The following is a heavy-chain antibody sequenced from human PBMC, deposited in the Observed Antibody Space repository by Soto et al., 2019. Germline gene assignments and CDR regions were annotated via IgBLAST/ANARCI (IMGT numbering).Heavy chain of an antibody. V-gene: IGHV3-49*03. D-gene: IGHD6-13*01. CDR3: TRDCSSWSYGMDV. J-gene: IGHJ6*02. CDR2: IRSKAYGGTT. Sequence: EVQLVESGGGLVQPGRSLRLSCTASGFTFGDYAMSWFRQAPGKGLEWVGFIRSKAYGGTTEYAASVKGRFTISRDDSKSIAYLQMNSLKTEDTAVYYCTRDCSSWSYGMDVWGQGTTVTVSS. CDR1: GFTFGDYA.